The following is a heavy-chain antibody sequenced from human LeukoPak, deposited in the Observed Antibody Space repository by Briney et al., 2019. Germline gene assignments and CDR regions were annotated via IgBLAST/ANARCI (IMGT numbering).Heavy chain of an antibody. CDR3: ASSSTFPRKGMDV. CDR2: IYFSGST. D-gene: IGHD6-13*01. J-gene: IGHJ6*02. CDR1: GGSINSSNYY. Sequence: SETLSLTCTVSGGSINSSNYYWGWIRQPPGKGLEWIGSIYFSGSTYYNPSLKSRVTISIDTSKNQFSLKVNSVTAADTAVFCCASSSTFPRKGMDVWGQGTTVTVSS. V-gene: IGHV4-39*01.